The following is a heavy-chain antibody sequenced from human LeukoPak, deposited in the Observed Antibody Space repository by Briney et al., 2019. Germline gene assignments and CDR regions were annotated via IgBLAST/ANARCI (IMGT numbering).Heavy chain of an antibody. D-gene: IGHD2-15*01. CDR2: IYYSGST. J-gene: IGHJ6*02. CDR1: GGSISSGDYY. CDR3: ARARVYCSGGSCYGYYYYGMDV. V-gene: IGHV4-30-4*01. Sequence: SQTLSLTCTVSGGSISSGDYYWSWIRQPPGTGLEWIGYIYYSGSTYYNPSLKSRVTISVDTSKNQFSLKLSSVTAADTAVYYCARARVYCSGGSCYGYYYYGMDVWGQGTTVTVPS.